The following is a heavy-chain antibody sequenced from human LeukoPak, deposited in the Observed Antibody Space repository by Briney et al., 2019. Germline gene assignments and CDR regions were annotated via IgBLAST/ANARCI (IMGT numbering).Heavy chain of an antibody. V-gene: IGHV3-9*01. CDR2: ISWNSGSA. D-gene: IGHD5-12*01. CDR3: AKDITYSAYAALDY. CDR1: GFTLDDYS. J-gene: IGHJ4*02. Sequence: GRSLRLSCAASGFTLDDYSMHWVRQAPGKGLEWVSGISWNSGSAGYADSVKGRFTISRDSAKNSLYLQMNSLRTEDTALYYCAKDITYSAYAALDYWGQGTLVTVSS.